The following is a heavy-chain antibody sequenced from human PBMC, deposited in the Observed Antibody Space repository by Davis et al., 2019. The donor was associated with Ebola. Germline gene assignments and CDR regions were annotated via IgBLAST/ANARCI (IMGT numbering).Heavy chain of an antibody. CDR2: IYYSGST. V-gene: IGHV4-4*02. J-gene: IGHJ4*02. CDR3: ARGTFWSGYYYFDY. CDR1: GGSISSSNW. D-gene: IGHD3-3*01. Sequence: MPSETLSLTCAVSGGSISSSNWWSWVRQPPGKGLEWIGYIYYSGSTNYNPSLKSRVTISVDTSKNQFSLKLSSVTAADTAVYYCARGTFWSGYYYFDYWGQGTLVTVSS.